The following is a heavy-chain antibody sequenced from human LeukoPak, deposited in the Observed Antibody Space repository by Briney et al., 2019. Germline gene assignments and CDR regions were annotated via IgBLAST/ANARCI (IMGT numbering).Heavy chain of an antibody. V-gene: IGHV4-39*07. CDR2: IYYSGST. CDR1: GGSISSSSYY. CDR3: ARVGGIAAAGTTLDAFDI. J-gene: IGHJ3*02. D-gene: IGHD6-13*01. Sequence: SETLSLTCTVSGGSISSSSYYWGWIRQPPGKGLEWIGSIYYSGSTYYNPSLKSRVTISVDTSKNQFSLKLSSVTAADTAVYYCARVGGIAAAGTTLDAFDIWGQGTMVTVSS.